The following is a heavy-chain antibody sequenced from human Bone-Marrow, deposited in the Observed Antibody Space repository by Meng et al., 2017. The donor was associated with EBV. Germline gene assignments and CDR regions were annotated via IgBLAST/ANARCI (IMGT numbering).Heavy chain of an antibody. CDR3: AGGSGYPEYFDY. D-gene: IGHD6-19*01. J-gene: IGHJ4*02. CDR2: MGSRADTI. CDR1: GFTFSGYY. Sequence: QVQLVESGGXXVKPGXSMRLSCAASGFTFSGYYMIWIRQAPGKGLEWVSYMGSRADTIYYADSVRGRFAISRDNAKNSLFLQMNSLTVEDTAVYYCAGGSGYPEYFDYWGQGTLVTVSS. V-gene: IGHV3-11*01.